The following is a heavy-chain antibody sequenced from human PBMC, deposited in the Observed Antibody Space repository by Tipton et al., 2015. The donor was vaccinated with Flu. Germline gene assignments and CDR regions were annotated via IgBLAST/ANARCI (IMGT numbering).Heavy chain of an antibody. CDR3: ARRDYSNYVSDPKSWFDP. CDR1: GDSISSDYH. CDR2: VSRSGST. D-gene: IGHD4-11*01. J-gene: IGHJ5*02. V-gene: IGHV4-38-2*01. Sequence: TLSLTCAVSGDSISSDYHWGWVRQFPGKGLEWIGTVSRSGSTIYNPSLSSRVSISIDRSTNQFSLHLKSVTAADMAVYYCARRDYSNYVSDPKSWFDPGGQGTLVAVSS.